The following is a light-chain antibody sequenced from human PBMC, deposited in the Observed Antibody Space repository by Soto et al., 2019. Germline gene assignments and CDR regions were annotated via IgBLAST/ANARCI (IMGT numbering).Light chain of an antibody. CDR1: QSVSSSY. Sequence: EIVLQQSPGTLSLSPGARAPLSCRASQSVSSSYLAWYQQKPGQAPRLLIYGASSRATGIPDRFSGSGSVTDFTLTISRLEPEDFAVHYCQHPVGTVGGGTKVDI. J-gene: IGKJ4*01. V-gene: IGKV3-20*01. CDR2: GAS. CDR3: QHPVGT.